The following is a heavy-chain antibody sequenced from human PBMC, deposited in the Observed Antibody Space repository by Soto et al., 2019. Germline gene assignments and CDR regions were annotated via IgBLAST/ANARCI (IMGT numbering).Heavy chain of an antibody. D-gene: IGHD2-2*02. J-gene: IGHJ6*02. CDR3: AREYTAWPLAYGLDV. V-gene: IGHV3-21*01. Sequence: PGGSLRLSCVASGFTLSNYSINWVRQAPGKGLEWVSSIGSRSDIYYADSVKGRFTISRDNAENSVSLQMNSLRAEDTAVYYCAREYTAWPLAYGLDVWGQGTTVTVSS. CDR1: GFTLSNYS. CDR2: IGSRSDI.